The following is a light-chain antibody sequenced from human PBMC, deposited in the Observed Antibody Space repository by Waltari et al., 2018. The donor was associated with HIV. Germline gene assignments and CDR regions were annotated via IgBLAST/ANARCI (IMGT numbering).Light chain of an antibody. CDR3: QQYYSTPPT. CDR1: QRIFYSSKNANY. V-gene: IGKV4-1*01. CDR2: WAS. Sequence: DIVMTQSPHSLALSLGARATINCKSSQRIFYSSKNANYLAWYQQKPGQSPKLLIYWASTRASGVPDRFTGSGSGTDFTLSISSLQSDDVAVYFCQQYYSTPPTFGQGTRVEIK. J-gene: IGKJ1*01.